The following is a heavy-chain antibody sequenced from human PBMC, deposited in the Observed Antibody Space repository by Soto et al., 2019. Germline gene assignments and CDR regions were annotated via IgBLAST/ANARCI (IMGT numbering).Heavy chain of an antibody. CDR1: GFTFDDYA. CDR2: ISWNSGSI. V-gene: IGHV3-9*01. Sequence: SLRLSCAASGFTFDDYAIHWVRQAPGKGLEWVSGISWNSGSIGYADSVKGRFTISRDNAKNSLYLQMNSLRAEDTALYYCAKEGTSFSRYYFDYWGQGPLVTVSS. J-gene: IGHJ4*02. CDR3: AKEGTSFSRYYFDY. D-gene: IGHD2-2*01.